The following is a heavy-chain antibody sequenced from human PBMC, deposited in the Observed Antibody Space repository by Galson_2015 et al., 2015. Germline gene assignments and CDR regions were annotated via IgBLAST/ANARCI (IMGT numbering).Heavy chain of an antibody. CDR3: ARSPSSGWSPFDY. D-gene: IGHD6-19*01. J-gene: IGHJ4*02. CDR1: GFTFSSYE. CDR2: ISSSSSTI. Sequence: SLRLSCAASGFTFSSYEMNWVRQAPGKGLEWISYISSSSSTIHYADSVKGRFTISRDNAKKSLYLQMNSLRAEDTAAYHCARSPSSGWSPFDYWGQGTLVTVSS. V-gene: IGHV3-48*03.